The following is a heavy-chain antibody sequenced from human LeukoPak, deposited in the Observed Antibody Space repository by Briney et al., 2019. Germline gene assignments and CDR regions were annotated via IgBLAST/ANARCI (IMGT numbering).Heavy chain of an antibody. J-gene: IGHJ4*02. CDR2: IRYDGSNK. Sequence: GGSLRLSCAASGFTFSSYGMHWVRQAPGKGLEWVAFIRYDGSNKYYADSVKGRFSVSRDNAKNSLYLQMNSLRAEDMALYYCAKDQSSWYGTHYFDYWGQGTLVTVSS. CDR3: AKDQSSWYGTHYFDY. V-gene: IGHV3-30*02. CDR1: GFTFSSYG. D-gene: IGHD6-13*01.